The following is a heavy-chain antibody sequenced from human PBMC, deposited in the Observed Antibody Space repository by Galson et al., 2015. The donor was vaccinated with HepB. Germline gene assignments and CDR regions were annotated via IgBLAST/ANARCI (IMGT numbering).Heavy chain of an antibody. Sequence: SVKVSCKASGYTFSSYSITWVRQAPGQGLEWMGWINAYSRNTNYARQLQSRVTMTTDTSTSTAYMELRSLRSDDTAVYYCARGALVAVVDATQNNWFDPWGQGTLVTVSS. CDR2: INAYSRNT. CDR1: GYTFSSYS. CDR3: ARGALVAVVDATQNNWFDP. D-gene: IGHD2-15*01. J-gene: IGHJ5*02. V-gene: IGHV1-18*01.